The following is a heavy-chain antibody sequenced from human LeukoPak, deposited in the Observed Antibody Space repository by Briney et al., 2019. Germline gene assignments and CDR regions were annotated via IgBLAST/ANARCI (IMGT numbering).Heavy chain of an antibody. V-gene: IGHV3-23*01. CDR2: VSGSGGST. CDR3: TKGRYSGSLERGFDY. CDR1: GFTFSSYA. Sequence: GGSLRLSCAASGFTFSSYAMNWVRQAPGQGLEWVSAVSGSGGSTYHTDSVKGRFTISRDNSKNTLYLQMNSLRAEDTAVYYCTKGRYSGSLERGFDYWGQGTLVTVSS. D-gene: IGHD1-26*01. J-gene: IGHJ4*02.